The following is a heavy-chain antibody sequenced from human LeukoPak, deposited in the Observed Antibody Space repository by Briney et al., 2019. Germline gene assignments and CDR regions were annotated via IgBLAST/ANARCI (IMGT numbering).Heavy chain of an antibody. CDR2: ISGSGDST. D-gene: IGHD3-22*01. CDR3: AKSTDYYDTSGLDY. CDR1: GFPFSSYA. J-gene: IGHJ4*02. V-gene: IGHV3-23*01. Sequence: GGSLSLSCAASGFPFSSYAMSWVRQAPGKGLQWVSGISGSGDSTHYADSVKGRFTISRDNSNNTLFLQMNSLRAEDTAVYYCAKSTDYYDTSGLDYWGQGTLVTVSS.